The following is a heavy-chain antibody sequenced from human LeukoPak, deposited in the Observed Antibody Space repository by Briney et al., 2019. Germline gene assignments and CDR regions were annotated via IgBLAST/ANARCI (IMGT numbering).Heavy chain of an antibody. CDR2: VYNSGRI. CDR3: ARAPNWLDL. V-gene: IGHV4-4*07. J-gene: IGHJ5*02. Sequence: SETLSLTCAVSGGSFSSSHWSWIRQSAGKRLEWIGRVYNSGRITSNPSLASRVTLSLDTSKNQLSLILTSVTAADTAVYYCARAPNWLDLWGQGTLVTVSS. CDR1: GGSFSSSH.